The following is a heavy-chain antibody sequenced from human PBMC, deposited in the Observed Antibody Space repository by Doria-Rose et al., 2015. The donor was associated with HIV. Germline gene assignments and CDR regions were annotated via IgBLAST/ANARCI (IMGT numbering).Heavy chain of an antibody. CDR3: TRIKSSRWYHKYYFDF. CDR1: GVSLSSPGMG. V-gene: IGHV2-26*01. D-gene: IGHD6-13*01. J-gene: IGHJ4*02. Sequence: QVTLKESGPVLVKPTETLTLTCTVSGVSLSSPGMGVSWIRQPPGKALEWLATILLHDDRSYKTSLKSRLTISRDTYKSQVVLTMTDMNHVDTATYYCTRIKSSRWYHKYYFDFWGQETLVIVSA. CDR2: ILLHDDR.